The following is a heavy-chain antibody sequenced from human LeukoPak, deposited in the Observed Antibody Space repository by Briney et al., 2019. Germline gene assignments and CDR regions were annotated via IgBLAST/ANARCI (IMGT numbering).Heavy chain of an antibody. D-gene: IGHD6-19*01. Sequence: PSETLSLTCTVSGVSISSSTYYWGWIRQPPGKGLEWIGNIYHTGSTYYNTSVKSRVTMSVDTSKNQFSLKLSSVTAADTAVYYCGRDMAVAGTGGFDCWGQGTLVIVSS. V-gene: IGHV4-39*07. CDR1: GVSISSSTYY. CDR3: GRDMAVAGTGGFDC. CDR2: IYHTGST. J-gene: IGHJ4*02.